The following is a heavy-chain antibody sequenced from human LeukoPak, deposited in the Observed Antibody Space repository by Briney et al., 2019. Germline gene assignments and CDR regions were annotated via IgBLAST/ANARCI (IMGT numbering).Heavy chain of an antibody. J-gene: IGHJ4*02. CDR2: ISSSGSTI. D-gene: IGHD3-10*01. Sequence: PGGSLRLSCAAPGFTFSDYYMSWIRQAPGKGLEWVSYISSSGSTIYYTDSVKGRFTISRDNAKNSLYLQMNSLRAEDTAVYYCASGWFGELFLAPGYWGQGTLVTVSS. CDR1: GFTFSDYY. CDR3: ASGWFGELFLAPGY. V-gene: IGHV3-11*01.